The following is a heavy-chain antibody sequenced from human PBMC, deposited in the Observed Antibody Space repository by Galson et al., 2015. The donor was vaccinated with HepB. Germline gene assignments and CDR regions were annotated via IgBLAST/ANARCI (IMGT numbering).Heavy chain of an antibody. CDR3: ARDNYDILTGYYNWYFDL. J-gene: IGHJ2*01. CDR1: GYTFTSYG. CDR2: ISAYNGNT. V-gene: IGHV1-18*01. D-gene: IGHD3-9*01. Sequence: SVKVSCKASGYTFTSYGISWVRQAPGQGLEWMGWISAYNGNTNYAQKLQGRVTMTTDTSTSTAYMELRSLRSDDTAVYYCARDNYDILTGYYNWYFDLWGRGTLVTVSA.